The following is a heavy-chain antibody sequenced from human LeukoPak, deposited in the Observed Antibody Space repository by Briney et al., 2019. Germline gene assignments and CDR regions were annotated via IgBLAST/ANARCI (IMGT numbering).Heavy chain of an antibody. Sequence: GASVKVSCKASGYTFTSYGISWVRQAPGQGLEWMGWISAYNGNTNYAQKLQGRVTMTTDTSTSTAYMELRSLRSDDTAVYYCARDRNAAGTGYYYGMDVWGQGTTVTVSS. CDR2: ISAYNGNT. D-gene: IGHD6-13*01. J-gene: IGHJ6*02. V-gene: IGHV1-18*01. CDR3: ARDRNAAGTGYYYGMDV. CDR1: GYTFTSYG.